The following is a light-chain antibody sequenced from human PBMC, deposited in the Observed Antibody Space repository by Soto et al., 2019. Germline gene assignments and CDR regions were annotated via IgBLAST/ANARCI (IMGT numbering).Light chain of an antibody. CDR3: QHYNDYSSWS. Sequence: DIQMTQSPSTLSASVGDRVTTTCRASQSVSTWLAWYQQKPGQAPKLLIYDVFTLTSGVPSRFSGSGSGTEFTLTISGLQPGDFATYYCQHYNDYSSWSFGQGTKV. V-gene: IGKV1-5*01. J-gene: IGKJ1*01. CDR2: DVF. CDR1: QSVSTW.